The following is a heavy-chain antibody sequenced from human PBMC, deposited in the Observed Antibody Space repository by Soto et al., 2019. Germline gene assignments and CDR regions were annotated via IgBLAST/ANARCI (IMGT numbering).Heavy chain of an antibody. J-gene: IGHJ4*02. V-gene: IGHV3-15*01. CDR2: IKSKTDGGTT. CDR3: TTTYCGGDCYAYYFDY. CDR1: GFTFSNAW. Sequence: PGGSRRLSCAASGFTFSNAWMSWVRQAPGKGLEWVGRIKSKTDGGTTDYAAPVKGRFTISRDDSKNTLYLQMNSLKTEDTAVYYCTTTYCGGDCYAYYFDYWGQGTLVTVSS. D-gene: IGHD2-21*02.